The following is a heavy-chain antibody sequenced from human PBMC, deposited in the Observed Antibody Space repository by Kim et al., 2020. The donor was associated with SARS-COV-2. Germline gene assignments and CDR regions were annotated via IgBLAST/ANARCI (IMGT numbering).Heavy chain of an antibody. J-gene: IGHJ4*02. Sequence: IGYASSGKGRFPITRDNTKNTLYLQMNSLRAEDTALYYCAKGGYGSGFDYWGQGTLVTVSS. CDR3: AKGGYGSGFDY. V-gene: IGHV3-9*01. CDR2: I. D-gene: IGHD3-10*01.